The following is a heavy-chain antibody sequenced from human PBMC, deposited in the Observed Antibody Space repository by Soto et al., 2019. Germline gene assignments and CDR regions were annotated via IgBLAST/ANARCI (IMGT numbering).Heavy chain of an antibody. CDR2: ISSSGSTI. CDR1: GFTFSDYY. J-gene: IGHJ6*02. Sequence: GGSLRLSCAASGFTFSDYYMSWIRQAPGKGLEWVSYISSSGSTIYYADSVKGRFTISRDNAKNPLYLQMNSLRAEDTAVYYCARAPRTGTVYYYYGMDVWGQGTTVTVSS. D-gene: IGHD1-7*01. V-gene: IGHV3-11*01. CDR3: ARAPRTGTVYYYYGMDV.